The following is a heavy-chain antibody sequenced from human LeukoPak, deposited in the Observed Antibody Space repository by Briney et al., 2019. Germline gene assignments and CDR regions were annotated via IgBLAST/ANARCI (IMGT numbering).Heavy chain of an antibody. Sequence: ASVKVSCKASGYSFSTYAMHWVRQAPGQRLEWMGWINAGNGNTKYSQKFQGRVTITRDTSASTAYMELSSLRSEDTAVYYCARGEYSSGWLDYWGQGTLVTVSS. D-gene: IGHD6-19*01. CDR3: ARGEYSSGWLDY. J-gene: IGHJ4*02. V-gene: IGHV1-3*01. CDR1: GYSFSTYA. CDR2: INAGNGNT.